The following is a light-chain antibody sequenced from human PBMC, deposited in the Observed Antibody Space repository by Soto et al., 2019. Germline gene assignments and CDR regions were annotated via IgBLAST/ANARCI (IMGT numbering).Light chain of an antibody. J-gene: IGLJ3*02. CDR3: CSYAGSSTSWV. CDR2: EDS. Sequence: QSALTQPASVSGSPGQSITISCTGTSSDAGNYNFVSWYQQHPGKAPKVIIYEDSTRPSGVPNRISGSKSGNTASLTISGLQAEDEADYYCCSYAGSSTSWVFGGGTQLTVL. CDR1: SSDAGNYNF. V-gene: IGLV2-23*01.